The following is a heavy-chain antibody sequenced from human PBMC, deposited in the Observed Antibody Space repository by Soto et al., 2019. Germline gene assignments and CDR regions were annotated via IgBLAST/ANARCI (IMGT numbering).Heavy chain of an antibody. J-gene: IGHJ4*02. CDR1: GFIFGRFG. V-gene: IGHV3-33*01. CDR3: AREHESGFGDSVPAGFDY. Sequence: QVQLVESGGGVVQPGRSLKLSCAASGFIFGRFGMHWVRQPPGKGLEWVAVIWNDGSNKLYADSVQGRFTISRDNSKNTLYLEMDSLRAEDTAVYYCAREHESGFGDSVPAGFDYWGQGTLVTVSS. CDR2: IWNDGSNK. D-gene: IGHD2-21*02.